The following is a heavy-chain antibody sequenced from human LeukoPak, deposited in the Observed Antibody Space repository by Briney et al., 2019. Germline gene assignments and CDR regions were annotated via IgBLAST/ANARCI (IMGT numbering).Heavy chain of an antibody. CDR3: ARGGDRSGYYYESYFDY. V-gene: IGHV4-31*03. CDR1: GGSISSGGYY. D-gene: IGHD3-22*01. CDR2: IYYSGST. J-gene: IGHJ4*02. Sequence: SETLSLTCTVSGGSISSGGYYWSWIRQHPGKGLEWIGYIYYSGSTYYNPSLKSRVTISVDTSKNQLSLKLSSVTAADTAVYYCARGGDRSGYYYESYFDYWGQGTLVTVSS.